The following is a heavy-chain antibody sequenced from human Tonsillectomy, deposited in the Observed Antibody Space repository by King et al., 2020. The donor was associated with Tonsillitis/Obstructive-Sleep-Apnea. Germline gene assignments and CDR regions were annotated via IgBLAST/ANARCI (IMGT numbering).Heavy chain of an antibody. CDR2: INHSGST. J-gene: IGHJ6*03. D-gene: IGHD2-15*01. CDR3: ARGDFVVVVAASNYYYYMDV. V-gene: IGHV4-34*01. Sequence: VQLQQWGAGLLKPSETLSLTCAVYGGSFSGYYWSWIRQPPGEGLEWIGEINHSGSTNYNPSLKSRVTISVDTSKNQFSLKLSAVTAAETAVYYCARGDFVVVVAASNYYYYMDVWGKGTTVTVSS. CDR1: GGSFSGYY.